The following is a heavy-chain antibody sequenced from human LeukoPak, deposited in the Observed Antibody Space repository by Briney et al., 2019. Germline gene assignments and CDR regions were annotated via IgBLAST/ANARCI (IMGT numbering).Heavy chain of an antibody. CDR3: ARARASGRSGFDY. D-gene: IGHD2-15*01. CDR2: ISSSSSTI. J-gene: IGHJ4*02. V-gene: IGHV3-48*02. CDR1: GLTVSSYS. Sequence: GGSLRLSCAASGLTVSSYSMNWVRQATVKGLGWVSYISSSSSTIYYAGSVKGRFTISRDNAKNSLYLQMNSLRDEDTAVYYCARARASGRSGFDYWGQGTLVTVSS.